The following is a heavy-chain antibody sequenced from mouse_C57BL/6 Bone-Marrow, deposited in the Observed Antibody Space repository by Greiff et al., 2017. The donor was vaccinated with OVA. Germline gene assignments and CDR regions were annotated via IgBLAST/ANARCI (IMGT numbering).Heavy chain of an antibody. Sequence: QVQLQQPGAELVKPGASVKLSCKASGYTFTSYWMQWVKQRPGQGLEWIGEIDPSDSYTNYNQKFKGKSTLTVDKSSSTAYMQLSSLTSEDSAVYYCALGSSYGWFAYWGQGTLVTVSA. D-gene: IGHD1-1*01. V-gene: IGHV1-50*01. CDR3: ALGSSYGWFAY. J-gene: IGHJ3*01. CDR2: IDPSDSYT. CDR1: GYTFTSYW.